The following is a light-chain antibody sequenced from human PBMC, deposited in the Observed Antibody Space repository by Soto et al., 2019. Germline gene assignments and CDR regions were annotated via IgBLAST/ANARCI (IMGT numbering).Light chain of an antibody. J-gene: IGKJ1*01. V-gene: IGKV3-20*01. CDR1: QSVKSRY. Sequence: EIVLTQSPGTLSLSPGERVTLSCRASQSVKSRYLAWYQQKPAQAPRLLVYGSSSRATGIPDRFSGSGSETDFTLTISRLEPEDFGIYYCQQYGISPWTFGQGTKVDIK. CDR2: GSS. CDR3: QQYGISPWT.